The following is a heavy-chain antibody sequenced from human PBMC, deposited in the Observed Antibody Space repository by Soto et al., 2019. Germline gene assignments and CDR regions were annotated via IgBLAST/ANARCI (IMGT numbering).Heavy chain of an antibody. V-gene: IGHV1-46*03. CDR3: ARDNLWEAVPAAMRGHNWFDP. CDR1: GYTFTSYY. CDR2: INPSGGST. D-gene: IGHD2-2*01. Sequence: ASVKVSCKASGYTFTSYYMHWVRQAPGQGLEWMGIINPSGGSTSYAQKFQGGVTMTRATSTSTVYMELSSLESEDTAVYYCARDNLWEAVPAAMRGHNWFDPWGQGTLVTVSS. J-gene: IGHJ5*02.